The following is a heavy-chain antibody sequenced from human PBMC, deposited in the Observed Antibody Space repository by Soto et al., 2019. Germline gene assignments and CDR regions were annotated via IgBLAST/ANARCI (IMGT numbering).Heavy chain of an antibody. V-gene: IGHV3-23*01. Sequence: GGSLRLSCAASGFTFSSYAMSWVRQAPGKGLEWVSAISGSGGSTYYADSVRGRFTISRDNSKNTLYLQMNSLRAEDTAVYYCAKDGNPIPYLTGYYRLGWFDPWGQGTLVTVSS. J-gene: IGHJ5*02. CDR3: AKDGNPIPYLTGYYRLGWFDP. CDR2: ISGSGGST. CDR1: GFTFSSYA. D-gene: IGHD3-9*01.